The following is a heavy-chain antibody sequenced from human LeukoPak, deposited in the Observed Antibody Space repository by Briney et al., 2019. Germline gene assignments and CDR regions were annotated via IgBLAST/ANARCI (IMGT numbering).Heavy chain of an antibody. CDR3: ARDNSVGDIAWWFDP. V-gene: IGHV1-24*01. D-gene: IGHD3-16*02. Sequence: ASVKVSCKVSGYTLTELSMHWVRQAPGKGLEWMGGFDPEDGETIYAQKFQGRVTMTEDTSTDTAYMELSSLRSDDTAVYYCARDNSVGDIAWWFDPWGQGTLVTVSS. CDR2: FDPEDGET. J-gene: IGHJ5*02. CDR1: GYTLTELS.